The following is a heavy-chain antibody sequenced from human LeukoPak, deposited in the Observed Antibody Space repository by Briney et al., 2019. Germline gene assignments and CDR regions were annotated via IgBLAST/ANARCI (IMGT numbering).Heavy chain of an antibody. D-gene: IGHD5-24*01. Sequence: SETLSLTCTVSGGSISSYYWSWIPQPAGKGLEWIGRIYTSGSTNYNPSLKSRVTMSVDTSKNQFSLKLSSVTAADTAVYYCARGGLEMATTDYYYYGMDVWGQGTTVTVSS. CDR2: IYTSGST. J-gene: IGHJ6*02. CDR3: ARGGLEMATTDYYYYGMDV. V-gene: IGHV4-4*07. CDR1: GGSISSYY.